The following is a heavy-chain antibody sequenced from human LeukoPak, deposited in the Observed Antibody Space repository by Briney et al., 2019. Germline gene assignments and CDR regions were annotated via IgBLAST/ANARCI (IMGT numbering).Heavy chain of an antibody. D-gene: IGHD5-18*01. Sequence: SETLSLTCTVSGGSIGSYYWSWIRQPPGKGLEWIGFIYYSGSTSYNPSLKSRVTISVDTSKNQFSLKVTSVTAADTAVYYCARAGGDSYGFDYWGQGTLVTVSS. V-gene: IGHV4-59*01. CDR2: IYYSGST. CDR3: ARAGGDSYGFDY. CDR1: GGSIGSYY. J-gene: IGHJ4*02.